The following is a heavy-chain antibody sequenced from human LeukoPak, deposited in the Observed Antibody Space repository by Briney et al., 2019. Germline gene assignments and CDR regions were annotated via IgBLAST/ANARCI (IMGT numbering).Heavy chain of an antibody. CDR3: ARGKGYGFWSGSVWFDP. V-gene: IGHV4-61*02. Sequence: SETLSLTCTVSGGSISSGTYYWSWMRQPAEKGLEWIGRIYTSGTTNYNPSLKSRVTISVDTSKNQFSLKLTSVTAADTAVYYCARGKGYGFWSGSVWFDPWGQGTLVTVSS. D-gene: IGHD3-3*01. CDR2: IYTSGTT. CDR1: GGSISSGTYY. J-gene: IGHJ5*02.